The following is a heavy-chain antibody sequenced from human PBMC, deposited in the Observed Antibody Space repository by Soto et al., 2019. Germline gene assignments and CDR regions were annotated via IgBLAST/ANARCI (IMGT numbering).Heavy chain of an antibody. Sequence: SETLSLTCTVSGGSISSYYWSWIRQPPGKGLEWIGYIYYSGGTNYNPSLKSRVTISVDTSKNQFSLQLSSVTAADTAVYYCARLNNYYGSGSYSLNNYYYYGMDVWGQGTTVTVSS. CDR2: IYYSGGT. D-gene: IGHD3-10*01. V-gene: IGHV4-59*01. J-gene: IGHJ6*02. CDR1: GGSISSYY. CDR3: ARLNNYYGSGSYSLNNYYYYGMDV.